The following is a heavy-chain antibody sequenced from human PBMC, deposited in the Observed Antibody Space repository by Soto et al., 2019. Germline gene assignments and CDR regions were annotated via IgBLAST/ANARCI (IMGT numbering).Heavy chain of an antibody. CDR1: GFTFSSYA. V-gene: IGHV3-30-3*01. J-gene: IGHJ6*02. D-gene: IGHD3-10*01. CDR3: ARDIVTGTGSHKVYSYYYYGVAV. Sequence: QVQLVESGGGVVQHGRSLRLSCAASGFTFSSYAMHWVRQAPGKGLEWVAVISYDGSNKYYADSVKGRFTISRDNSKNTLYLELKMNSLSAEDTAVYSCARDIVTGTGSHKVYSYYYYGVAVWGQGTRVTVSS. CDR2: ISYDGSNK.